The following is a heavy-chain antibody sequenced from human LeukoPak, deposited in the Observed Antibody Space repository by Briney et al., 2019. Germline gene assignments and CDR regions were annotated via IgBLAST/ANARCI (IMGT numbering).Heavy chain of an antibody. V-gene: IGHV3-23*01. J-gene: IGHJ4*02. CDR3: AKGGCGGDCYSPGY. D-gene: IGHD2-21*02. CDR1: GFTVSSNY. Sequence: GGPLRLSCAASGFTVSSNYMSWVRQAPGKGLEWVSAISGSGGSTYYADSVKGRFTISRDNSKNTLYLQMNSLRAEDTAVYYCAKGGCGGDCYSPGYWGQGTLVTVSS. CDR2: ISGSGGST.